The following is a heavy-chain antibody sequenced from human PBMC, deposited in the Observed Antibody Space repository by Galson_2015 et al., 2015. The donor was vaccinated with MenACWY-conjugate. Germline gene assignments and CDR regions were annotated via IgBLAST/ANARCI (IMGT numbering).Heavy chain of an antibody. CDR2: IYPGDSDT. CDR1: GYSITSHW. CDR3: ARSGSGTWYFDL. D-gene: IGHD1-26*01. Sequence: QSGAEVKKPGESLKISCTLSGYSITSHWIGWARQMPGKGLEWMGTIYPGDSDTRYSPSFQGRVTFSVDKSISTAYLQLSSLKASDTAMYYCARSGSGTWYFDLWGRGTLVTVSS. J-gene: IGHJ2*01. V-gene: IGHV5-51*01.